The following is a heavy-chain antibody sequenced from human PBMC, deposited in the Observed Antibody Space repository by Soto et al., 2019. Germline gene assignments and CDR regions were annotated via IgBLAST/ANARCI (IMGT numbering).Heavy chain of an antibody. CDR3: ARVGCSSTNCYYYYYGMDV. J-gene: IGHJ6*02. D-gene: IGHD2-2*01. Sequence: ASVKVSCKASGGTFSSYAISWVRQAPGQGLEWMGGIIPIFGTANYAQKFQGRVTITADESTSTAYMELSSLRSEDTAVYYCARVGCSSTNCYYYYYGMDVWGQGTTVTVSS. CDR2: IIPIFGTA. CDR1: GGTFSSYA. V-gene: IGHV1-69*13.